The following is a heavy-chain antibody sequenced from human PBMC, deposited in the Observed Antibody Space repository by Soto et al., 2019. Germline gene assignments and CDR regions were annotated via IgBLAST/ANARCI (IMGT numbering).Heavy chain of an antibody. CDR3: AIETARHYYCYGMDV. J-gene: IGHJ6*02. V-gene: IGHV1-69*01. D-gene: IGHD2-21*02. CDR2: IIPIFGTA. Sequence: QVQLVQSGAEVKKPGSSVKVSCKASGGTFSSYAISWVRQAPGQGLEWMGGIIPIFGTANYAQKFQGRVTITADESTSTAYMERRSLRSEGTAVYYCAIETARHYYCYGMDVWVQGSTVTVSS. CDR1: GGTFSSYA.